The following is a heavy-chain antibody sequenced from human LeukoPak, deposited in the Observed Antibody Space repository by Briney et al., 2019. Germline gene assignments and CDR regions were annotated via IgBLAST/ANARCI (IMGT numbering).Heavy chain of an antibody. V-gene: IGHV1-18*01. Sequence: GASVEVSCKASGYTFTSYGISWLRQAPGQGLEWMGWISAYNGNTNYAQKLQGRVTMTTDTSTSTAYMELRSLRSDDTAVYYRARVSDYGDDPDYWGQGTLVTVSS. CDR3: ARVSDYGDDPDY. J-gene: IGHJ4*02. D-gene: IGHD4-17*01. CDR2: ISAYNGNT. CDR1: GYTFTSYG.